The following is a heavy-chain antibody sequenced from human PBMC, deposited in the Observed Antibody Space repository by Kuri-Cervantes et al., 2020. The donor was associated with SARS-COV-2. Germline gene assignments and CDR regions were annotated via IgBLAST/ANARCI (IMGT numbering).Heavy chain of an antibody. V-gene: IGHV4-39*07. Sequence: GSLRLSCSVSGDSITNNNYYWGWIRQPPGKGLEWIGSIYYTGDTYYNPSLKSRVTISVDTSKNQFSLKLSSVTAADTAVCYCARARRIAAAKPQNWFDPWGQGTLVTVSS. J-gene: IGHJ5*02. D-gene: IGHD6-13*01. CDR3: ARARRIAAAKPQNWFDP. CDR1: GDSITNNNYY. CDR2: IYYTGDT.